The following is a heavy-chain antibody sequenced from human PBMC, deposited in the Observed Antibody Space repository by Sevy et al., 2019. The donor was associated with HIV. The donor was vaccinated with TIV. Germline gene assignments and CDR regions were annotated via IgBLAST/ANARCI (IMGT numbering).Heavy chain of an antibody. Sequence: SETLSLTCAVSGGSISSGIYSWNWIRQPPGKGLEWIGYIYHTGNTYYNPSLKSRVTISVDTSKNQFSLKLSSVTAADTAVYYCARANYYGSGRYYKGFRYYYYYGMDVWGQGTTVTVSS. D-gene: IGHD3-10*01. CDR1: GGSISSGIYS. CDR3: ARANYYGSGRYYKGFRYYYYYGMDV. J-gene: IGHJ6*02. CDR2: IYHTGNT. V-gene: IGHV4-30-2*01.